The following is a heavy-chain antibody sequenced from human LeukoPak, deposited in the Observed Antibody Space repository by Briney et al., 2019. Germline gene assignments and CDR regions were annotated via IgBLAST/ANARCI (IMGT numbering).Heavy chain of an antibody. J-gene: IGHJ4*02. Sequence: GGSLRLSCAASGFTFSSYSMNWVRQAPGKGLEWVSYISSSSSTIYYADSVKGRFIISRDNAKNSLYLQMNSLRDEDTAVYYCARDLGYSSGWYYDYWGQGTLVTVSS. V-gene: IGHV3-48*02. CDR1: GFTFSSYS. CDR3: ARDLGYSSGWYYDY. CDR2: ISSSSSTI. D-gene: IGHD6-19*01.